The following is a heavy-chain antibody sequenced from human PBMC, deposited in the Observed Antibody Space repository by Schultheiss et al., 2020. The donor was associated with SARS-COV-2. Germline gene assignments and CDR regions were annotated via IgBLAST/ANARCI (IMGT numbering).Heavy chain of an antibody. D-gene: IGHD5-18*01. CDR3: ARDISGYGRFDY. Sequence: SETLSLTCAVYGGSFSGYYWSWIRQPPGKGLEWIGEIYHSGSTDYNSSLKSRVTISVDTSKNQFSLNLDSVTAADTAVYYCARDISGYGRFDYWGHGTLVTVSS. J-gene: IGHJ4*01. CDR2: IYHSGST. V-gene: IGHV4-34*01. CDR1: GGSFSGYY.